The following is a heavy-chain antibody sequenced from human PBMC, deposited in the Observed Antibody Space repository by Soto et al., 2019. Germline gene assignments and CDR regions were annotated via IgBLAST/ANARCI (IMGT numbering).Heavy chain of an antibody. J-gene: IGHJ5*02. Sequence: PLQTQSLTSIVSGGYFSPNYRRRILQPPGKGLEWIGYIYYGGTTRYNPSLESRVTVSLETSKSQFSLTLSSVTASDTAVYYCARLGFYYQSLDPWGHGTLVTVSS. CDR3: ARLGFYYQSLDP. CDR2: IYYGGTT. D-gene: IGHD2-2*01. V-gene: IGHV4-59*08. CDR1: GGYFSPNY.